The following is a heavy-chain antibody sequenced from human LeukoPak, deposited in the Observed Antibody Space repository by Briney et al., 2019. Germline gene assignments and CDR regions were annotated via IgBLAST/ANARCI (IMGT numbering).Heavy chain of an antibody. CDR3: ARDVTTVTTSDAFDI. V-gene: IGHV1-2*02. Sequence: ASVKVSCKASGYTFTGYYMHWVRQAPGQGLEWMGWINPNSGGTNYAQKFQGRVTMTRDTSISTAYMELSRLRYDDTAVYYCARDVTTVTTSDAFDIWGQGTMVTVSS. D-gene: IGHD4-11*01. J-gene: IGHJ3*02. CDR2: INPNSGGT. CDR1: GYTFTGYY.